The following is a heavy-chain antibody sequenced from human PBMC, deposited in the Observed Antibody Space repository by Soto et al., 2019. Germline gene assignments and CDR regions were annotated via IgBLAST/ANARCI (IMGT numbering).Heavy chain of an antibody. D-gene: IGHD6-19*01. CDR3: AAQWPPYYFDY. CDR1: GFTFSSYG. Sequence: LRLSCAASGFTFSSYGMHWVRQAPGKGLEWVAVISYDGSNKYYADSVKGRFTISRDNSKNTLYLQMNSLRAEDTAVYYCAAQWPPYYFDYWGQGTLVTVSS. CDR2: ISYDGSNK. V-gene: IGHV3-30*03. J-gene: IGHJ4*02.